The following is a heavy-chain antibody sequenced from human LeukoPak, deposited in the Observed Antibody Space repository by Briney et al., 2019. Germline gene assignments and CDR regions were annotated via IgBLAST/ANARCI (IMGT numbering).Heavy chain of an antibody. CDR1: GGSFTSHY. CDR3: ARDRHFDN. J-gene: IGHJ4*02. V-gene: IGHV4-59*11. Sequence: SETLSLTCTVSGGSFTSHYWSWIRQPPGKGLEWIGYYSGSTNYNPSLKSRATILADTSKNQFSLKLTSVTAADTAVYYCARDRHFDNWGQGILVTVSS. CDR2: YSGST.